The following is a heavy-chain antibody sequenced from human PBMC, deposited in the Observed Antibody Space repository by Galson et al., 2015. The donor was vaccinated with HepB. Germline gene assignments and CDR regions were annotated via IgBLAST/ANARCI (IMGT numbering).Heavy chain of an antibody. D-gene: IGHD2-2*01. CDR1: GFTFSSYS. CDR2: ISSSSSYI. CDR3: ASPAGCSSTSCYYYYYYGMDV. V-gene: IGHV3-21*01. Sequence: SLRLSCAASGFTFSSYSMNWVRQTPGKGLEWVSSISSSSSYIYYTDSVKGRFTISRDNAKNSLYLQMNSLRAEDTAVYYCASPAGCSSTSCYYYYYYGMDVWGQGTTVTVSS. J-gene: IGHJ6*02.